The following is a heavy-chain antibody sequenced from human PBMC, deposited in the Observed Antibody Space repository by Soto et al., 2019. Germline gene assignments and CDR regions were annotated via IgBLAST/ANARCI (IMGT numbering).Heavy chain of an antibody. J-gene: IGHJ4*02. D-gene: IGHD3-16*01. V-gene: IGHV1-18*01. CDR1: GYTFTSYG. CDR2: ISAYNGNT. CDR3: ARDPPGGYYFDY. Sequence: ASVKVSCKASGYTFTSYGISWVRQAPGQGLEWMGWISAYNGNTNYAQRLQGRVTMTTDTSTSTAYMELRSLRSDDTAVYYCARDPPGGYYFDYWGQGTLVTVSS.